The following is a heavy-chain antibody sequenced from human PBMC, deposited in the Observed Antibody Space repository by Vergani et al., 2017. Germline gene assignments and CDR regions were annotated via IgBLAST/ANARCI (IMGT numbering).Heavy chain of an antibody. V-gene: IGHV4-4*03. CDR1: GDSISSNNC. J-gene: IGHJ5*02. Sequence: QVQLQESGPGLVKPPGTLPLTCAVSGDSISSNNCWTWVRQPPGKGLEWIGEICHTEDTKYSPSLKSRVTVSVDESRNLFSLRLNSVTAADTAVYYCARGNCGVNCPKYNWLAPWGRGILVTVSS. D-gene: IGHD2-21*01. CDR3: ARGNCGVNCPKYNWLAP. CDR2: ICHTEDT.